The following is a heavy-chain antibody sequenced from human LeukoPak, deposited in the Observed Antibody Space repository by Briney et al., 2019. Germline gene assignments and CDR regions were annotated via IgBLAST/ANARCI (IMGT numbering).Heavy chain of an antibody. J-gene: IGHJ4*02. CDR3: ARGWPSGSYHSPSDY. Sequence: GASVKVSCKASGYTFTNFGISWVRQAPGQGLECMGWISAYNGNTNYAQKLQGRVTMTRNTSISTAYMELSSLRSEDTAVYYCARGWPSGSYHSPSDYWGQGTLVTVSS. CDR2: ISAYNGNT. V-gene: IGHV1-18*01. D-gene: IGHD1-26*01. CDR1: GYTFTNFG.